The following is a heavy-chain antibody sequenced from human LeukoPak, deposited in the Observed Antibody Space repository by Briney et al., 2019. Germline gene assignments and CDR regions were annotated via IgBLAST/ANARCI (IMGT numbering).Heavy chain of an antibody. CDR1: GFTFNDYY. V-gene: IGHV3-11*01. J-gene: IGHJ5*02. Sequence: GGSLRLSCAASGFTFNDYYMSWIRQAPGKGLEWLSYINIGGTNTHYADSVKGRFTISRDNAKKSLYLEMNNLRAEDTAVYYCVKDGAGFDTWGQGVLVTVSS. CDR2: INIGGTNT. CDR3: VKDGAGFDT.